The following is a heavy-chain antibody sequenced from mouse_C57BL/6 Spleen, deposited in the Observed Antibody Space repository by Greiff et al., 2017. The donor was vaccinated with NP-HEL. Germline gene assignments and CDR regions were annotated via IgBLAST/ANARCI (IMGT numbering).Heavy chain of an antibody. D-gene: IGHD3-2*02. CDR3: TRGKTAQATDYFDY. Sequence: VQRVESGAELVRPGASVTLSCKASGYTFTDYEMHWVKQTPVHGLEWIGAIDPETGGTAYNQKFKGKAILTADKSSSTAYMELRSLTSEDSAVYYCTRGKTAQATDYFDYWGQGTTLTVSS. V-gene: IGHV1-15*01. CDR1: GYTFTDYE. J-gene: IGHJ2*01. CDR2: IDPETGGT.